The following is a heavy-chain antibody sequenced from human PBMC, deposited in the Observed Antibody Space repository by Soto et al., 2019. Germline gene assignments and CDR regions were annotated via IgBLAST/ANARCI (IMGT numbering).Heavy chain of an antibody. V-gene: IGHV1-8*02. CDR2: MNPNSGNT. CDR1: GYNFNTFD. D-gene: IGHD6-19*01. J-gene: IGHJ4*02. CDR3: AGGSCWY. Sequence: GASVKVSCKASGYNFNTFDIYWARQATGHGLEWMGWMNPNSGNTGYAQELRGRVTMTRNTFNTTAYRELARLTSDATGGCYCAGGSCWYWGQGTLVTVSS.